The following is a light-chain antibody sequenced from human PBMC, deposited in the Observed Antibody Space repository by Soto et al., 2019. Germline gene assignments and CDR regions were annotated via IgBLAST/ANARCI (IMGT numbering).Light chain of an antibody. V-gene: IGKV3-15*01. CDR1: HSVSSK. Sequence: EIVMTQSPATLSVSVGERAILSCRASHSVSSKLAWYQQKPGQAPRLLIYGASTRATDIPARFSGSGSGTEFTLTISSLQSEDFAVYYCQQYNDWPPQLTFGGGTKVEIK. CDR2: GAS. CDR3: QQYNDWPPQLT. J-gene: IGKJ4*01.